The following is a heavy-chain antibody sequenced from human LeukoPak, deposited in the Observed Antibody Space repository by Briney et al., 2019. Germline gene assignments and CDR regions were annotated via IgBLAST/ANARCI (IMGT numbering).Heavy chain of an antibody. CDR1: GFTFSNYG. CDR3: AKGTVRFLEWSQRGYFDY. Sequence: GGSLRLSCAASGFTFSNYGVNWVRQAPGKGLEWVSSISSVVDKTYHADSVKGRFTISRDNSKNTLYLQMNGLRAEDTAVYYCAKGTVRFLEWSQRGYFDYWGQGILVTVSS. J-gene: IGHJ4*02. V-gene: IGHV3-23*01. D-gene: IGHD3-3*01. CDR2: ISSVVDKT.